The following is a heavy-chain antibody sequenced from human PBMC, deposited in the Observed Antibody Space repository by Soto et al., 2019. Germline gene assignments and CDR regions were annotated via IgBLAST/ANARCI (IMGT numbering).Heavy chain of an antibody. CDR3: TTDSGGIASIPTSYYYYGMDV. V-gene: IGHV3-15*07. D-gene: IGHD1-1*01. CDR1: VFTFSNAW. CDR2: IKSKTDGGTT. Sequence: SLRLSCAASVFTFSNAWMNWVRQAPGKGLEWVGRIKSKTDGGTTDYAAPVKGRFTISRDDSKNTLYLQMNSLKTEDTAVYYCTTDSGGIASIPTSYYYYGMDVWGQGTTVTVSS. J-gene: IGHJ6*02.